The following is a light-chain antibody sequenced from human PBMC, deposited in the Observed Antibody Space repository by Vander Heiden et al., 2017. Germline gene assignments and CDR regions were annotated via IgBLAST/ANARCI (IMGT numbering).Light chain of an antibody. CDR3: QQYGSSPWT. CDR2: DAY. Sequence: EFPQSPGTLSLSRGERTPVSCRAIPTVTVSSLARYQRKPCRARRLPIYDAYSRATGIPDRFSGSGSGTDFTLTISRLEPEDFAVYYCQQYGSSPWTFGQGTKVEIK. CDR1: PTVTVSS. V-gene: IGKV3-20*01. J-gene: IGKJ1*01.